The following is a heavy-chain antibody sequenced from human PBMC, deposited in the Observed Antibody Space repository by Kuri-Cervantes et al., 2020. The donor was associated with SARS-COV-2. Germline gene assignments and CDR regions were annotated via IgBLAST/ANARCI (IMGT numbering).Heavy chain of an antibody. J-gene: IGHJ4*02. V-gene: IGHV4-39*02. D-gene: IGHD2-2*01. CDR1: SGSISSSSYY. Sequence: SETLSLTCTVSSGSISSSSYYWGWIRQPPGRGREWIGSIYYSGSTYYNPSLKRRVTISVDTAKNQFSPRLRSVTAADTAVDYCAREFIVPAAILDYWGQGTLVTVSS. CDR3: AREFIVPAAILDY. CDR2: IYYSGST.